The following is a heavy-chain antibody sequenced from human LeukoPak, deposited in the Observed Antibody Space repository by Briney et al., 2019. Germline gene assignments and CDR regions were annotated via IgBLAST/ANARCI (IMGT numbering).Heavy chain of an antibody. CDR1: GYTFTGYY. CDR3: ARGGSGSYFSWLDP. D-gene: IGHD3-10*01. CDR2: INPNSGGT. V-gene: IGHV1-2*02. J-gene: IGHJ5*02. Sequence: GASVKVSCKASGYTFTGYYIHLVRQAPGQGLECVGWINPNSGGTNYAQKFQGRVTMTRDTSISTAYMELSRLRSDDTAVHYCARGGSGSYFSWLDPWGQGTLVTVSS.